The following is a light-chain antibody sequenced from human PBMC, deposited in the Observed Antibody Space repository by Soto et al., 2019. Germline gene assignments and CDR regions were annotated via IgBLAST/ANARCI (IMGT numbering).Light chain of an antibody. CDR1: QSVSSSS. J-gene: IGKJ1*01. V-gene: IGKV3-20*01. CDR3: QQYDNSVWT. CDR2: SAS. Sequence: EIELTQSPGTLSLSPGERATLSCRASQSVSSSSLGWYQQKPGQAPRLLIYSASSRATGIPDRFSGSGSGTDFTLTISRLEPEDFAVYYCQQYDNSVWTFGQGTKVEIK.